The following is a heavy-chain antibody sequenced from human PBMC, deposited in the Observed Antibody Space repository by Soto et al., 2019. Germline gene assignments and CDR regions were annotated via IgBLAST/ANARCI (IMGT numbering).Heavy chain of an antibody. V-gene: IGHV1-46*01. Sequence: QVQLVQSGAEVKKPGASVKVSCKATGYTFTTHYLYWVRQAPEQGLEWVAIMNTGAGTPAYAQKFQGRITMTRDTSTRTVFMELSSLRSKDTAMYYCARVGNYDIFMGDAFEGWGQGTMVTVSS. CDR3: ARVGNYDIFMGDAFEG. J-gene: IGHJ3*01. CDR1: GYTFTTHY. D-gene: IGHD3-9*01. CDR2: MNTGAGTP.